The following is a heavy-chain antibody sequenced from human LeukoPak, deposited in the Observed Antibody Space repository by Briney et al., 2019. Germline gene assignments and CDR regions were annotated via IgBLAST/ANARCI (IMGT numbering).Heavy chain of an antibody. V-gene: IGHV1-2*06. J-gene: IGHJ6*02. CDR1: GYTFTSYY. CDR3: ATPSPLYNAYYYYGMDV. Sequence: ASVKVSCKASGYTFTSYYMHWVRQAPGQGLEWMGRINPNSGGTNYAQEFQGRVTMTRDTSISTAYMELSRLRSDDTAVYYCATPSPLYNAYYYYGMDVWGQGTTVTVSS. CDR2: INPNSGGT. D-gene: IGHD1-14*01.